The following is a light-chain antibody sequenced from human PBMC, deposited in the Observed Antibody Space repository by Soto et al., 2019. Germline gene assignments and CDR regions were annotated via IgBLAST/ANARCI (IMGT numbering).Light chain of an antibody. CDR3: QTWGTDIVV. CDR2: LNSDGSH. CDR1: SGHSSYA. J-gene: IGLJ2*01. V-gene: IGLV4-69*01. Sequence: QSVLTQSPSASASLGASVKLSCTLSSGHSSYAIAWHQQQPEKGPRYLMKLNSDGSHSKGDGIPERFSGSSSGAERYLTISSLQSEDEADYYCQTWGTDIVVFGGGTKLTVL.